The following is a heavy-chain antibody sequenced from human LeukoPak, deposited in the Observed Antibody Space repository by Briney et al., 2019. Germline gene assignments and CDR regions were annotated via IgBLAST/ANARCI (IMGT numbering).Heavy chain of an antibody. CDR2: IDDGGNT. J-gene: IGHJ3*01. CDR3: ARFSRITWGDWGDAFDV. D-gene: IGHD2-21*02. CDR1: GGSFSDYF. V-gene: IGHV4-34*01. Sequence: SETLSLMCSVHGGSFSDYFWSWIRQPPGKGLEWIGEIDDGGNTNYNPSLMSRVIVAMERSKKQFYLVMRSVTASDTAVYYCARFSRITWGDWGDAFDVWGQGATVIVSS.